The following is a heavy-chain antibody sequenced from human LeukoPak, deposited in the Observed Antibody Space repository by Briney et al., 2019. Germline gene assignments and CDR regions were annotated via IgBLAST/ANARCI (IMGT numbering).Heavy chain of an antibody. J-gene: IGHJ4*02. D-gene: IGHD1-26*01. V-gene: IGHV4-4*07. CDR3: ARHEGATDY. CDR1: TTSVNSYF. CDR2: IYPTGTT. Sequence: PSETLSLTCTVSTTSVNSYFWGWVRLPAGKGLEWLGRIYPTGTTYYNPSLKSRLTLSIETSKSQFSLKLSSVTAADTAVYYCARHEGATDYWGQGTLVTVSS.